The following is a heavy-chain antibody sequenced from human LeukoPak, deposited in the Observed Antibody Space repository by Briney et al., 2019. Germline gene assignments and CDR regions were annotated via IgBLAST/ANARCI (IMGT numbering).Heavy chain of an antibody. D-gene: IGHD6-19*01. J-gene: IGHJ4*02. CDR2: ISGSGGST. Sequence: PGGSLRLSCAGSGFALDGHGMSWVRQAPGKGLEWVSAISGSGGSTYYADSVKGRFTISRDNSKNTLYLQMNSLRAEDTAVYYCAKEAIAVAGTEKQYWGQGTLVTVSS. CDR1: GFALDGHG. CDR3: AKEAIAVAGTEKQY. V-gene: IGHV3-23*01.